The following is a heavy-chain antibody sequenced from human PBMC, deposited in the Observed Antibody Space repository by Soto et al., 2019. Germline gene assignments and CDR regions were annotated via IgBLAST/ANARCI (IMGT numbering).Heavy chain of an antibody. J-gene: IGHJ3*02. Sequence: GSLRLSCAASGFTVSSNYMSWVRQAPGKGLEWVSVIYSGGSTYYADSVKGRFTISRDNSKNTLYLQMNSLRAEDTAVYYCARNLVYYYDSSGYPANDAFDIWGQGTMVTVSS. D-gene: IGHD3-22*01. CDR3: ARNLVYYYDSSGYPANDAFDI. CDR1: GFTVSSNY. V-gene: IGHV3-53*01. CDR2: IYSGGST.